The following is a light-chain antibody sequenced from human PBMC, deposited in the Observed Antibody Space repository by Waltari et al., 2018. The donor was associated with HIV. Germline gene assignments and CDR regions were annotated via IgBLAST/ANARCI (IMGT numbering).Light chain of an antibody. CDR1: SSNIGSNT. J-gene: IGLJ2*01. Sequence: QSVLTQPPSASGTPGQRVTISCSGSSSNIGSNTVHWYQQLPGTAPKLLIYSNNTRPSGVPDRFSGSKSGTSASLAISGLQSEDEADYYCAAWDDSLNGVVFGGGTKLTVL. CDR3: AAWDDSLNGVV. CDR2: SNN. V-gene: IGLV1-44*01.